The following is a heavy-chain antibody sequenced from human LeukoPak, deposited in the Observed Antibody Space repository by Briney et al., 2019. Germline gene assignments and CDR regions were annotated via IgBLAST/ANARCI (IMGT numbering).Heavy chain of an antibody. J-gene: IGHJ4*02. Sequence: PGRSLRLSCAASGFTFSSYGMHWVRQDPGKGLEWVAVISYDGSNKYYADSVKGRFTISRDNSKNTLYLQMNSLRGEDTAVYYCAKDRHSSGWPRRHEYYFDYWGQGTLVTVSS. CDR1: GFTFSSYG. CDR2: ISYDGSNK. V-gene: IGHV3-30*18. D-gene: IGHD6-19*01. CDR3: AKDRHSSGWPRRHEYYFDY.